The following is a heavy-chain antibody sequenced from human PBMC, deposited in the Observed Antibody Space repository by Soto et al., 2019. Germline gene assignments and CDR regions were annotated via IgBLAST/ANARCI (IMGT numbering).Heavy chain of an antibody. J-gene: IGHJ6*02. CDR2: LNGGTGQT. CDR3: ARGKGMEENYYYYGMDI. D-gene: IGHD1-1*01. CDR1: GYTFSTYA. V-gene: IGHV1-3*01. Sequence: ASVKVSCKXSGYTFSTYAIHWVRQAPGQSLEWMGWLNGGTGQTRYSQRFQDRVTITRDTSASTAYMEVSSLRPEDTAVYYCARGKGMEENYYYYGMDIWGQGTTVTVSS.